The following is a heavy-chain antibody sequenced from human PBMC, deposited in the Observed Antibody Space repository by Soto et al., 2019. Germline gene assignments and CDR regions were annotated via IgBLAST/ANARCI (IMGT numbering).Heavy chain of an antibody. V-gene: IGHV1-24*01. CDR1: GYTLTELS. Sequence: ASVKVSCKVSGYTLTELSMHWVRQAPGKGLEWMGGFDPEDGETIYAQKFQGRVTMTEDTSTDTAYMELSSLRSEDTAVYYCATAWSGYDSRGYYGYWGQGTLVTVSS. CDR3: ATAWSGYDSRGYYGY. D-gene: IGHD3-22*01. J-gene: IGHJ4*02. CDR2: FDPEDGET.